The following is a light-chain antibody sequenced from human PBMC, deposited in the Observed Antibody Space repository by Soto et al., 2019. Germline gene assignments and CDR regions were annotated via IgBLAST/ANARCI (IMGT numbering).Light chain of an antibody. CDR3: CSYAVTNILV. CDR2: NVN. CDR1: SSDVGGYHY. V-gene: IGLV2-11*01. J-gene: IGLJ2*01. Sequence: QSALTQPRSVSGSPGQSVTIACTGTSSDVGGYHYVSWYQHHPGKAPKLMIFNVNERPSGVPARFSGSKSGNTASLTISGLQAEDEADYYCCSYAVTNILVVGGGTKLTVL.